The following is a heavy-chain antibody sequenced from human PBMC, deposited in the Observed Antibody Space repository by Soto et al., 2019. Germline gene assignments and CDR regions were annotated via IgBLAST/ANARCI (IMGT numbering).Heavy chain of an antibody. CDR3: ARQGGRRTYYYYYGMDV. CDR1: GFTFSSYW. J-gene: IGHJ6*02. Sequence: EVQLVESGGGLVQPGGSLRLSCTASGFTFSSYWMSWVRQAPGKGLEWVANIKHDGSEKNYVDSVKGRFTISTDNAKNSVFLQMNSLRAEDTAVYYCARQGGRRTYYYYYGMDVWSQGTTVTVSS. CDR2: IKHDGSEK. V-gene: IGHV3-7*01. D-gene: IGHD3-16*01.